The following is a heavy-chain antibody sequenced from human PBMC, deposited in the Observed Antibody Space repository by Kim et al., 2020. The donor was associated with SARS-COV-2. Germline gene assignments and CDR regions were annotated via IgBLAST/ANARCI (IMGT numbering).Heavy chain of an antibody. J-gene: IGHJ6*02. V-gene: IGHV3-30*04. CDR3: ARVMGDDSSGYDFRYFYYGLEV. D-gene: IGHD3-22*01. Sequence: GGSLRLSCAASGFIFSSYAMFWVRQAPGKGLEWVALISYDGSNKYYADSVKGRFTISRDNSKNTLYLQMNSLRGDDTAVYYCARVMGDDSSGYDFRYFYYGLEVWGQGTSVTVSS. CDR2: ISYDGSNK. CDR1: GFIFSSYA.